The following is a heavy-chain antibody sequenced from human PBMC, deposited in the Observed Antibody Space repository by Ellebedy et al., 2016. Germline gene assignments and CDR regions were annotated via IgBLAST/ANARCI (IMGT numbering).Heavy chain of an antibody. Sequence: SETLSLXXAVSGGSISSSNWWSWVRQPPGKGLEWIGEIYHSGSTNYNPSLKSRVTISVDKSKNQFSLKLSSVTAADTAVYYCAREVAATRGWDYWGQGTLVTVSS. J-gene: IGHJ4*02. CDR3: AREVAATRGWDY. V-gene: IGHV4-4*02. CDR1: GGSISSSNW. CDR2: IYHSGST. D-gene: IGHD2-15*01.